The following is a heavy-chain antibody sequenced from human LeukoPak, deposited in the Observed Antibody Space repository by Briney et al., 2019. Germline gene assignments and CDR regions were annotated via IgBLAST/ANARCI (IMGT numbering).Heavy chain of an antibody. CDR1: GFTVSSNY. V-gene: IGHV3-66*02. J-gene: IGHJ4*02. D-gene: IGHD3-16*01. CDR3: ASSLGGIFDY. CDR2: IYSGGST. Sequence: GGSLRLSCAASGFTVSSNYMSWVRQAPGKGLEWVSVIYSGGSTYYADSVKGRFTISRDNSKNALYLQMNSLRAEGTAVYYCASSLGGIFDYWGQGTLVTVSS.